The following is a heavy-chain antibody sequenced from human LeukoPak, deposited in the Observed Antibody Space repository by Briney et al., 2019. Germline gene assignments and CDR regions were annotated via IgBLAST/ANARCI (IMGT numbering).Heavy chain of an antibody. J-gene: IGHJ4*02. CDR2: LSDSGGTT. V-gene: IGHV3-23*01. D-gene: IGHD3-10*01. CDR3: AKDQAGYYGSGKFGY. CDR1: GFTFSTYA. Sequence: GGSLRLSCAASGFTFSTYAMSWVRQAPGKGLECVSALSDSGGTTYYADSVKGRFTISRDNSKNTLYLQMNSLRAEDTAVYYCAKDQAGYYGSGKFGYWGQGTLVTVSS.